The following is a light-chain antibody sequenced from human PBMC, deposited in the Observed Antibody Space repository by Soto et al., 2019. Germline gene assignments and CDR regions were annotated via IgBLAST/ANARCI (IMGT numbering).Light chain of an antibody. V-gene: IGLV2-14*01. CDR3: RSYTSSSASVV. Sequence: QSALTQPASVSGSPGQSITISCTGTSSDVGGYNYVSWYQQHPGKAPKLMIYDVSNRPSGVSNRFSASKSGNTASLTISGLEAEDEDDYYCRSYTSSSASVVFGGGTKLTVL. CDR2: DVS. CDR1: SSDVGGYNY. J-gene: IGLJ2*01.